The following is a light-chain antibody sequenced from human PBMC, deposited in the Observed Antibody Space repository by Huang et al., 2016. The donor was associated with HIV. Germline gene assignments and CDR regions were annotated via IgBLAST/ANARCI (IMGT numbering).Light chain of an antibody. J-gene: IGKJ1*01. Sequence: DIIMTQSPDSLAVSLGERATLNCRSSQSVYSSSNIKDYMAWLQQKPGQPPRLLLFWASTREAEVPDRFSGSGSGTHFTLTIANLEAEDAAIYYCQQYYSSPQTFGQGTRVEVK. CDR1: QSVYSSSNIKDY. CDR3: QQYYSSPQT. CDR2: WAS. V-gene: IGKV4-1*01.